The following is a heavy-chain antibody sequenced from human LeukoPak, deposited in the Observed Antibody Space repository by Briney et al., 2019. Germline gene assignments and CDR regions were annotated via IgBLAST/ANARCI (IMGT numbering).Heavy chain of an antibody. Sequence: SETLSLTCTVSGGSISSSSYYWGWIRQPPGKGMECIGSIYYSGSTYYNPSLKSRVTISVDTSKNQFSLKLGSVTAADTAVYYCARSTTVTVPFDYWGQGTLVTVSS. V-gene: IGHV4-39*07. CDR1: GGSISSSSYY. CDR3: ARSTTVTVPFDY. J-gene: IGHJ4*02. D-gene: IGHD4-17*01. CDR2: IYYSGST.